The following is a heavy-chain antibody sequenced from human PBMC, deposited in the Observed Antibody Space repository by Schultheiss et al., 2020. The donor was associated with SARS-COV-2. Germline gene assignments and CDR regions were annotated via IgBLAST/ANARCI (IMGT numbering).Heavy chain of an antibody. CDR1: GFTFSSYA. CDR3: ARTLSGQWLVGVRWFDP. CDR2: ISYDGSNK. Sequence: GGSLRLSCAASGFTFSSYAMHWVRQAPGKGLEWVAVISYDGSNKYYADSVKGRFTISRDNAKNTLFLQMNSLRAEDTAVYYCARTLSGQWLVGVRWFDPWGQGTLVTVSS. J-gene: IGHJ5*02. V-gene: IGHV3-30-3*01. D-gene: IGHD6-19*01.